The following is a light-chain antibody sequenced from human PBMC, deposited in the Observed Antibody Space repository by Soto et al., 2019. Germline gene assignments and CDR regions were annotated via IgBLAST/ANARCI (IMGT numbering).Light chain of an antibody. V-gene: IGKV3-15*01. CDR2: AAS. CDR1: QSINSN. J-gene: IGKJ4*01. CDR3: QQYNNWPLT. Sequence: EIVMTQSPATLSVSPGERVTLSCRASQSINSNLAWYQQKPGQAPRLLIYAASIRATAFPARFSGSGSGTEFTLTISSLQSEDFAVYYCQQYNNWPLTFGGGTKVEIK.